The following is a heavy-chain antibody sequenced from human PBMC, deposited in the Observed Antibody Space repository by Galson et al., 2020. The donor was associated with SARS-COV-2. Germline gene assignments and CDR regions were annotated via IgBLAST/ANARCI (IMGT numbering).Heavy chain of an antibody. D-gene: IGHD6-6*01. CDR3: AKDGHSSSAYYYHMDV. J-gene: IGHJ6*03. CDR2: ITGSGDST. Sequence: GESLKISCAASGFNFRTYAMTWVRQATGKGLEWVSAITGSGDSTFYADSVKGRFTISRDNSKNTLYLQMHSLRADDTAVYYCAKDGHSSSAYYYHMDVWGKGTTVTVSS. CDR1: GFNFRTYA. V-gene: IGHV3-23*01.